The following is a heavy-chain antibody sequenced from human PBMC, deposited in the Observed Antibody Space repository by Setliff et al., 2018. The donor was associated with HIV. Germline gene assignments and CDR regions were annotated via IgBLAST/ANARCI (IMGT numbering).Heavy chain of an antibody. D-gene: IGHD4-17*01. V-gene: IGHV1-2*02. CDR1: GYTFTGYY. Sequence: ASVKVSCKASGYTFTGYYMHWVRQAPGQGLEWMGWINPNSGGTNYAQKFQGRVTMTSDTSISTAYMELSRLRSDDTAVYYCARWPTTAGRYYYYYMDVWGKGTTVTVSS. CDR2: INPNSGGT. CDR3: ARWPTTAGRYYYYYMDV. J-gene: IGHJ6*03.